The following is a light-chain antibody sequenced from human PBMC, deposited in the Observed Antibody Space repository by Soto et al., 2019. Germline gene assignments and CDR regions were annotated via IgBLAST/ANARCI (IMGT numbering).Light chain of an antibody. J-gene: IGKJ1*01. CDR1: QSISSW. CDR2: DAS. Sequence: DIQMTQSPSSLSASVGDRVTITCRASQSISSWLAWYQQKPGKAPKLLIYDASSLESGVPSRFSGSGSGTEFTLTISSLQPDDFATYYCQQYNSYRTLGQGTKVDNK. V-gene: IGKV1-5*01. CDR3: QQYNSYRT.